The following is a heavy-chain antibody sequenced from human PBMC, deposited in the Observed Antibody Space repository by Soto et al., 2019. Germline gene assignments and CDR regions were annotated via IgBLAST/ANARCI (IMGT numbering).Heavy chain of an antibody. V-gene: IGHV3-23*01. CDR1: GFTFSSYA. CDR2: ISGSGGST. Sequence: GGSLRLSCAASGFTFSSYAMSWVRQAPGKGLEWVSAISGSGGSTYYADSVKGRFTISRDNSKNTLYLQMNSLRAEDTAVYYCAKKAAAGPQESYYYYYGMDVWGQGTTVTVSS. J-gene: IGHJ6*02. CDR3: AKKAAAGPQESYYYYYGMDV. D-gene: IGHD6-13*01.